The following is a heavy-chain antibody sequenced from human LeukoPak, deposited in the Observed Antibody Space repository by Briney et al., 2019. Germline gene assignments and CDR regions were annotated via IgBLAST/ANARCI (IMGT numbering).Heavy chain of an antibody. CDR2: IHYSGST. Sequence: PSETLSLTCTVSGGSISSNTYYWGWIRRPPGKGLEWIGNIHYSGSTYYSPSLKSRVTISVDTSKNQFSLNLSSLTAADTAVYYCATSDTVSTYNWFDPWGQGNLVTVSS. CDR3: ATSDTVSTYNWFDP. D-gene: IGHD5/OR15-5a*01. V-gene: IGHV4-39*01. J-gene: IGHJ5*02. CDR1: GGSISSNTYY.